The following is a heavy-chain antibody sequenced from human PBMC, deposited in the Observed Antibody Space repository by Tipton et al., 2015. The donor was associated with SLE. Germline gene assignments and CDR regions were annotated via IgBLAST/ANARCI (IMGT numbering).Heavy chain of an antibody. CDR1: GFTVSSNY. CDR2: IYSGGST. Sequence: SLRLSCAASGFTVSSNYMSWVRQAPGKRLVWVSVIYSGGSTYYADSVKGRFTISRDNSKNTLYLQMNSLRAEDTAVYFCARENPYSIAAAGDYWGQGTLVTVSS. CDR3: ARENPYSIAAAGDY. J-gene: IGHJ4*02. D-gene: IGHD6-13*01. V-gene: IGHV3-53*05.